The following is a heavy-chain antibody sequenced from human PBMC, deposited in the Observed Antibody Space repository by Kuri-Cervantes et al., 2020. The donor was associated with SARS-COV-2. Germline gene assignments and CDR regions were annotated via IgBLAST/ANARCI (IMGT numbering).Heavy chain of an antibody. D-gene: IGHD3-22*01. CDR2: ISGSGGST. CDR3: AKALSASRGYFFYGMDG. CDR1: GFTFSSYA. V-gene: IGHV3-23*01. J-gene: IGHJ6*02. Sequence: GGSLRLSCAASGFTFSSYAMSWVRQAPGKGLEWVSAISGSGGSTYYADSVKGRFTISRDNSDNTLYLQMNSLRPDDTAVYYCAKALSASRGYFFYGMDGWGRGTTVTVSS.